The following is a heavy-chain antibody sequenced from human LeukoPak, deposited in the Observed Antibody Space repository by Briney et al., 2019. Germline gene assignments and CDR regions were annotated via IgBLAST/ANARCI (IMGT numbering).Heavy chain of an antibody. CDR1: GGSLKSSSYY. J-gene: IGHJ4*02. CDR3: ARGSDSSGYYFFPNFDY. V-gene: IGHV4-39*07. Sequence: SETLSLTCTVSGGSLKSSSYYWGWVRQPPGKGLEWIGSVYYSGSTYYNPSLKSRVTISVDTSRNQFSLKLSSVTAADTAVYYCARGSDSSGYYFFPNFDYWGQGTLVTVSS. D-gene: IGHD3-22*01. CDR2: VYYSGST.